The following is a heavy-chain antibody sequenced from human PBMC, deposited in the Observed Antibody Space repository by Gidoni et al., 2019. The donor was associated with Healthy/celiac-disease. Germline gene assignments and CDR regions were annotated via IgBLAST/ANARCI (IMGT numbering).Heavy chain of an antibody. CDR2: IITIFGTA. V-gene: IGHV1-69*01. Sequence: GQSGADVNKPRSSVKVSCKASGATSSSSAISWVRQAPGRGLEWMGGIITIFGTANYVQKFQDRVTITADDSTSTAYMKLSSLRSEDTAVYDDTSREEDIVVGPGARAHYYGMDVWGQGTTVTVSS. CDR1: GATSSSSA. J-gene: IGHJ6*02. D-gene: IGHD2-2*01. CDR3: TSREEDIVVGPGARAHYYGMDV.